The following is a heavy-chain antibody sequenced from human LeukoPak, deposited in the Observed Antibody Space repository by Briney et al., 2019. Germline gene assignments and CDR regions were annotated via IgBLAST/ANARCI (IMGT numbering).Heavy chain of an antibody. J-gene: IGHJ4*02. CDR1: GGSFSGYY. V-gene: IGHV4-34*01. D-gene: IGHD1-26*01. CDR2: INHSGST. Sequence: SETLSLTCAVYGGSFSGYYWSWIRQPPGKGLEWIGEINHSGSTNYNPSLKSRVTISVDTSKNQFSLRLSSVTAADTAVYYCARHMAGASDFDYWGQGTLVTVSS. CDR3: ARHMAGASDFDY.